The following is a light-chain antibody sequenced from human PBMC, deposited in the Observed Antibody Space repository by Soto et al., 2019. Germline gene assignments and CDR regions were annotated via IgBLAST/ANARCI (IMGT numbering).Light chain of an antibody. CDR3: QQYNAYPWT. CDR1: QSISSW. CDR2: DAS. V-gene: IGKV1-5*01. J-gene: IGKJ1*01. Sequence: DIQMTQSPSTLSASVGDRVTITCRASQSISSWLAWYQQKPGKAPKLLMYDASSLDSGVPSRFSGSGSGTEFTLTISSLQPDDFATYYCQQYNAYPWTFGQGNKVDIK.